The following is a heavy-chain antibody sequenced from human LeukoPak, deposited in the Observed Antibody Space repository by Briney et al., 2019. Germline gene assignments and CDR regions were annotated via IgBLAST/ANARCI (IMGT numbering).Heavy chain of an antibody. CDR3: ARDPEGDYD. D-gene: IGHD4-17*01. J-gene: IGHJ4*02. Sequence: GKSLRLSCAASGFTFSDYGMHWVRQAPGKGLEWVTVIWSDGSNKYYADSVKGRFTISRDNSKNTLYLQMNSLRAEDTALYYCARDPEGDYDWGQGTLVTVSS. CDR1: GFTFSDYG. V-gene: IGHV3-33*01. CDR2: IWSDGSNK.